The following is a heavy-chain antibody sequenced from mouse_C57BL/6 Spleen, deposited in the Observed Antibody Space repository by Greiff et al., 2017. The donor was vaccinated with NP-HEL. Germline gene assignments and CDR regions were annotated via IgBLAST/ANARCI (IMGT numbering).Heavy chain of an antibody. CDR1: GFTFSDYG. V-gene: IGHV5-17*01. Sequence: EVKLMESGGGLVKPGGSLKLSCAASGFTFSDYGMHWVRQAPEKGLEWVAYISSGSSTIYYADTVKGRFTISRDNAKNTLFLQMTSLRSEDTAMYYCARRWLPYFDVWGTGTTVTVSS. CDR3: ARRWLPYFDV. D-gene: IGHD2-2*01. CDR2: ISSGSSTI. J-gene: IGHJ1*03.